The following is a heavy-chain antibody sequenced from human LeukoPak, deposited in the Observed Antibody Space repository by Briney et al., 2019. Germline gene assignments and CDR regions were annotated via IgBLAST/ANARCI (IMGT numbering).Heavy chain of an antibody. V-gene: IGHV4-39*01. J-gene: IGHJ3*02. CDR2: IYYSGST. Sequence: PSETLSLTCTVSGGSISSSSYYWGWIRQPPGKGLEWIGSIYYSGSTYYNPSLKSRVTISVDTSKNQFSLKLSSVTAADTAVYYCARAPRTIFAFDIWGQGTMVTVSS. D-gene: IGHD3-3*01. CDR1: GGSISSSSYY. CDR3: ARAPRTIFAFDI.